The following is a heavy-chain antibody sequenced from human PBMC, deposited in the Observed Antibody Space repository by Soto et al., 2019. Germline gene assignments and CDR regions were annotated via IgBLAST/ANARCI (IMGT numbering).Heavy chain of an antibody. Sequence: GSLRLSCAASGFTFSSYSMNWVRQAPGKGLEWVSSISSSSSYIYYADSVKGRFTISRDNAKNSLYLQMNSLRAEDTAVYYCARRRVVCSGGSCYSVRDGMDVWGQGTTVTVSS. CDR3: ARRRVVCSGGSCYSVRDGMDV. D-gene: IGHD2-15*01. CDR1: GFTFSSYS. CDR2: ISSSSSYI. J-gene: IGHJ6*02. V-gene: IGHV3-21*01.